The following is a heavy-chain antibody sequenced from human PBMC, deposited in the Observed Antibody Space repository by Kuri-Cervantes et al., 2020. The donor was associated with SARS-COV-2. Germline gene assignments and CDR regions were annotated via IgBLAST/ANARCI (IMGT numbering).Heavy chain of an antibody. Sequence: SETLSLTCTVSGGPISSYYWSWIRQPPGKGLEWIGEIYHSGGTNYNPSLKSRVTISVDKSKNQFSLKLSSVTAADTAVYYCARDTGYCGGDCSAFDIWGQGTMVTVSS. CDR2: IYHSGGT. CDR3: ARDTGYCGGDCSAFDI. D-gene: IGHD2-21*02. V-gene: IGHV4-59*12. CDR1: GGPISSYY. J-gene: IGHJ3*02.